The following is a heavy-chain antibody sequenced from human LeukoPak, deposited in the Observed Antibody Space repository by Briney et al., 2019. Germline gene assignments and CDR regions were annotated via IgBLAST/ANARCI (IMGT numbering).Heavy chain of an antibody. V-gene: IGHV3-23*01. D-gene: IGHD2-2*01. CDR2: IIDSGGST. CDR1: GFTFSNDA. Sequence: GGSLRLSCAASGFTFSNDAMSWVRQAPGKGLEWVSGIIDSGGSTYYSDSVRGRFTISRDNSKNTLYLHMNSLSVDATAVSYCAKVDCGSTGSRRFDFWGSGTLLTVSS. CDR3: AKVDCGSTGSRRFDF. J-gene: IGHJ2*01.